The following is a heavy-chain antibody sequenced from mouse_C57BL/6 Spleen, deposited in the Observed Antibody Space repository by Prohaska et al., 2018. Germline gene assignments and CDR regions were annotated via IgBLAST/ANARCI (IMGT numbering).Heavy chain of an antibody. D-gene: IGHD2-5*01. J-gene: IGHJ4*01. CDR3: AREGYYYSNYKRAMDY. CDR2: INPNNGGT. V-gene: IGHV1-22*01. Sequence: HGKSLEWIGYINPNNGGTSYNQKFKGKATLTVNKSSSTAYMELRSLTSEDSAVYYCAREGYYYSNYKRAMDYWGQGTSVTVSS.